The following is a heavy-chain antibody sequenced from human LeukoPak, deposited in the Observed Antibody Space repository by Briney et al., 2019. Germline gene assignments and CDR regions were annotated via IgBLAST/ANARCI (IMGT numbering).Heavy chain of an antibody. V-gene: IGHV4-39*01. CDR3: ARQSLTYYYDSSGYHYEY. J-gene: IGHJ4*02. D-gene: IGHD3-22*01. Sequence: SETLSLTCTVSGGSISSDSYYWAWIRQPPGKGLEWIASIHYSGSTYYNPSLKSRVTISVGTSRNQFSLKLSSVTAADTAVYYCARQSLTYYYDSSGYHYEYWGQGTLVTVSS. CDR2: IHYSGST. CDR1: GGSISSDSYY.